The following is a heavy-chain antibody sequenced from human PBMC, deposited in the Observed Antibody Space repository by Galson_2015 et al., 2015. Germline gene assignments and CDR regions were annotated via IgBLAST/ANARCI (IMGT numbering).Heavy chain of an antibody. CDR3: AKGSPRGVWFGEPTFDY. V-gene: IGHV3-43*01. J-gene: IGHJ4*02. CDR1: GFTFDDYP. Sequence: SLRLSCAAPGFTFDDYPMHWVRQAPGKGLEWVSLISWDGGSTYYADSVKGRFTISRDNSKNSLYLQMNSLRTEDTALYYCAKGSPRGVWFGEPTFDYWGQGTLVTVSS. D-gene: IGHD3-10*01. CDR2: ISWDGGST.